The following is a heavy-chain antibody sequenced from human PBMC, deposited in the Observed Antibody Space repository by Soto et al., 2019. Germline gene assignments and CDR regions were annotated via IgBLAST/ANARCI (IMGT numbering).Heavy chain of an antibody. V-gene: IGHV3-30*18. CDR2: ISYDGRNI. D-gene: IGHD3-16*02. J-gene: IGHJ4*02. CDR3: TKDMDDKVWGSYRPDFDY. Sequence: PGGSLRLSCAASGFSFSNYGMHWVRQAPGKXLEWVAVISYDGRNIYYADSVKGRFTISRDNSKNTLYLQMNSLRPEDTAFYYCTKDMDDKVWGSYRPDFDYWGQGTLVTVSS. CDR1: GFSFSNYG.